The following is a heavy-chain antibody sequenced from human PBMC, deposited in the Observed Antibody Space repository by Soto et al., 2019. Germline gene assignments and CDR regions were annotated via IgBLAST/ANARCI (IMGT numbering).Heavy chain of an antibody. D-gene: IGHD1-1*01. Sequence: PWGSLRLSCAASGFTFISYAIHWCRHSPCKGLEWVAVISYDGSNKYYADSVKGRFTISRDNSKNTLYLQMNSLRAADTAVYYCASEQLAVLRGVLDYWGQGTLVTVSS. J-gene: IGHJ4*02. CDR2: ISYDGSNK. V-gene: IGHV3-30-3*01. CDR3: ASEQLAVLRGVLDY. CDR1: GFTFISYA.